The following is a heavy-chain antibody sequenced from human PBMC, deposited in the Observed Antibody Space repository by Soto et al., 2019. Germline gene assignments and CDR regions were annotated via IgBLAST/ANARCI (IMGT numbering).Heavy chain of an antibody. CDR1: GFTFSSYA. CDR2: ISGSGGST. D-gene: IGHD3-10*01. J-gene: IGHJ6*02. V-gene: IGHV3-23*01. CDR3: AKESALLWFGELFNYGMDV. Sequence: EVQLLESGGGLVQPGGSLRLSCAASGFTFSSYAMSWVRQAPGKGLEWVSAISGSGGSTYYADSVKGRFTISRDNSKNTLYLQMNSLRAEDTAVYYCAKESALLWFGELFNYGMDVWGQGTTVTVSS.